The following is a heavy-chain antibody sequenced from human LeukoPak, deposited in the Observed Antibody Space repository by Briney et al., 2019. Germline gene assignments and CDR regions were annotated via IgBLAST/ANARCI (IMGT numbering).Heavy chain of an antibody. J-gene: IGHJ4*02. CDR2: VHFIGGP. V-gene: IGHV4-4*07. CDR1: SASVTSHH. Sequence: PSETLSLTCAVSSASVTSHHWAWIRQPAGKGLEWVGRVHFIGGPNYNPSLKRRVPIYLDKSKNELSLTLNSVSAADTAVYYCARDESSRDDSGGYHYWGRGVLVTVS. D-gene: IGHD3-22*01. CDR3: ARDESSRDDSGGYHY.